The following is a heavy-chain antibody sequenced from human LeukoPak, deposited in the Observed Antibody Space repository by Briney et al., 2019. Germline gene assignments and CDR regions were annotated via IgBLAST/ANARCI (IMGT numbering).Heavy chain of an antibody. V-gene: IGHV3-11*04. CDR1: GFTFSDYY. CDR3: ARVHGLFLVWSMDV. J-gene: IGHJ6*04. CDR2: ISSSGSTI. Sequence: PGGSLRLSCAASGFTFSDYYMSSIRQAPGKGLEWVSYISSSGSTIYYADSVKGRFTISRDNAKNSLYLQMNSLRAEDTAVYYCARVHGLFLVWSMDVWGKGTTVTVSS. D-gene: IGHD3-3*01.